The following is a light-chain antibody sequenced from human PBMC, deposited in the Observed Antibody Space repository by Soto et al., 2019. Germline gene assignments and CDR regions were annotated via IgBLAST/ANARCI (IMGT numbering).Light chain of an antibody. CDR1: QSVSRY. Sequence: EIVLTQSPATLSLSPGERATLSCRASQSVSRYLAWYQQKPGQAPRLLIYAASNRATGLPAKFSGSGSGGEFTLTIGGLGPEDVSGYYCSQRSDWPSSYGGGTQVQIK. CDR2: AAS. CDR3: SQRSDWPSS. V-gene: IGKV3-11*02. J-gene: IGKJ4*01.